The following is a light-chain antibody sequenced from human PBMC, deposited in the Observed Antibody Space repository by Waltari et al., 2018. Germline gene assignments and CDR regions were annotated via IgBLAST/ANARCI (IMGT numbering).Light chain of an antibody. V-gene: IGKV3-20*01. J-gene: IGKJ1*01. CDR1: QSISRF. CDR3: QKYGSLPAT. Sequence: EIMLTQSPGTLSLSPGERATLSCRASQSISRFLAWYQQKPGQAPRLLIYDASTRATGIPDRFSGSGSGTVFSLTINRLEPEDIAVYYCQKYGSLPATFGQGTKVEIK. CDR2: DAS.